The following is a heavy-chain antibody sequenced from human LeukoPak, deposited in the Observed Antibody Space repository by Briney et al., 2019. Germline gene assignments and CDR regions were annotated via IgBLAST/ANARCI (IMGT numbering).Heavy chain of an antibody. CDR3: ARAGVSSGYLVY. V-gene: IGHV4-39*07. D-gene: IGHD3-22*01. Sequence: PSETLSLTCTVSGGSISSSSYYWGWIRQPPGKGLEWIGSIYYSGSTYYNPSLKSRVTISVDTSKNQFSLKLSSVTAADTAVYYCARAGVSSGYLVYWGQGTLVTVSS. CDR2: IYYSGST. J-gene: IGHJ4*02. CDR1: GGSISSSSYY.